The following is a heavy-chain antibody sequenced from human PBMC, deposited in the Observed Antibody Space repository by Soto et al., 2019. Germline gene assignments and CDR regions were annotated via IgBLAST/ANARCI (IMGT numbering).Heavy chain of an antibody. CDR2: INAGNGNT. V-gene: IGHV1-3*05. D-gene: IGHD3-22*01. CDR3: GRDDSSGYFDY. J-gene: IGHJ4*02. Sequence: QVQLVQSGAEEKKPGASVKVSCKASGYTFTSYAMHWVRQAPGQRLEWMGWINAGNGNTKYSQKFQGRVTITRDTSARTAYMELSSLRSEDTAVYYCGRDDSSGYFDYWGQGTLVTVSS. CDR1: GYTFTSYA.